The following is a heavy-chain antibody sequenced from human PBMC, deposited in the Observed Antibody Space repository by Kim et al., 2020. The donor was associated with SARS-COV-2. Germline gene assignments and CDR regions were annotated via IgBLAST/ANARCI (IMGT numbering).Heavy chain of an antibody. J-gene: IGHJ4*02. D-gene: IGHD6-19*01. Sequence: GGSLRLSCAASGFTFSSRAMSWVRQAPGKGPEWVASVNNGGNAYYADSVKGRFTVSSDITRVTLYLQMNSLRAEDTALYFCAKDHPSSGWPAFDSWGQGT. CDR3: AKDHPSSGWPAFDS. CDR1: GFTFSSRA. CDR2: VNNGGNA. V-gene: IGHV3-23*01.